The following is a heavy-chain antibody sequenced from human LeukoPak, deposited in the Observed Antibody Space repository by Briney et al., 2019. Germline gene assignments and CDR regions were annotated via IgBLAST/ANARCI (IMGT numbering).Heavy chain of an antibody. Sequence: GGSLTLFCSASGFTLSSYRMQWARQAPGKGLVWVSRINSDGSSTSYADSVKGRFTISRDNAKNTLYLLMNSLRAEDTAVYYCARGPQSGRYFYYALYVWGQGTTVTVSS. CDR2: INSDGSST. CDR1: GFTLSSYR. V-gene: IGHV3-74*01. D-gene: IGHD1-26*01. J-gene: IGHJ6*02. CDR3: ARGPQSGRYFYYALYV.